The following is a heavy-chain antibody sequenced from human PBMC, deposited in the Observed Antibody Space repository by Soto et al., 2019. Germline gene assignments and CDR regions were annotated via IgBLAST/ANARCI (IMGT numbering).Heavy chain of an antibody. V-gene: IGHV3-74*01. J-gene: IGHJ4*02. CDR1: GFTFSSYW. Sequence: EVQLVESGGDFVQPGGSLRLSCAASGFTFSSYWMHWVRQVPGKGLVWVSRINSDGSRVNYADSVKGRFAISRDNAKNTLYLNVNSLTVEDTAVYSCARGGSGAYYQDYWGRGTLVTVSS. D-gene: IGHD3-22*01. CDR3: ARGGSGAYYQDY. CDR2: INSDGSRV.